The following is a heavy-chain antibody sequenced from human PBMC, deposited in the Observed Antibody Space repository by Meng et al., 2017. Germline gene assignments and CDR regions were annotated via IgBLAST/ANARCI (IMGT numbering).Heavy chain of an antibody. D-gene: IGHD1-26*01. CDR2: AYYRSKWYH. V-gene: IGHV6-1*01. CDR3: ARGSYSFDS. Sequence: QIQLPQSGPGLVKPSQTLSLICAISGASVSSNSAAWNWIRQSPSRGLEWLGRAYYRSKWYHDYAESVKSRISIDPDTSKNQFSLQLRSVTPEDSAVYYCARGSYSFDSWGQRTLVTVSS. CDR1: GASVSSNSAA. J-gene: IGHJ4*02.